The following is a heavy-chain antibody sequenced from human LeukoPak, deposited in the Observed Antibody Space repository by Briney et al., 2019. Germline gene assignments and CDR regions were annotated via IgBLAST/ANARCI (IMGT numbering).Heavy chain of an antibody. CDR3: ARGRIARTRYYYYYYMDV. V-gene: IGHV1-18*01. D-gene: IGHD3-10*01. CDR1: GYDLLTHG. Sequence: ASVKVSCKASGYDLLTHGINWVRQAPGQGLEWMGWISADNDNTKYAQRYQGRVSMTIDTSTNTAYMELRSLRSDDTAVYFCARGRIARTRYYYYYYMDVWGRGTTVTVSS. CDR2: ISADNDNT. J-gene: IGHJ6*03.